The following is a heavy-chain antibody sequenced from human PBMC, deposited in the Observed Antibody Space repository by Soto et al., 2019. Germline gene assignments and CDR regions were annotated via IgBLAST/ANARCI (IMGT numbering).Heavy chain of an antibody. Sequence: GGSLRLSCAASGFTFSSYAMSWVRQAPGKGLEWVANIKQDGSEKYYVDSVKGRFTISRDNAKNSLYLQMNSLRAEDTAVYYCARDTAMVPFDYWGQGTLVTVSS. D-gene: IGHD5-18*01. CDR1: GFTFSSYA. CDR3: ARDTAMVPFDY. J-gene: IGHJ4*02. V-gene: IGHV3-7*03. CDR2: IKQDGSEK.